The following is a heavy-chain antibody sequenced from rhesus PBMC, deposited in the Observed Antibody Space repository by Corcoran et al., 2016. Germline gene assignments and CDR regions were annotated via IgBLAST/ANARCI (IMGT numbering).Heavy chain of an antibody. D-gene: IGHD3-40*01. Sequence: QVQLQESGPGVVKPSETLSLTCAVSGGSISGYYLWSWIRQPPGKGLEWIGYIYGGSGITSYNPPRKSRVSISIDTSKNQVSLKLSSVTAADTAVYYCARDPPSPYDYDISSRYSLYCDYWGQGVLVTVSS. CDR1: GGSISGYYL. CDR2: IYGGSGIT. J-gene: IGHJ4*01. CDR3: ARDPPSPYDYDISSRYSLYCDY. V-gene: IGHV4S7*01.